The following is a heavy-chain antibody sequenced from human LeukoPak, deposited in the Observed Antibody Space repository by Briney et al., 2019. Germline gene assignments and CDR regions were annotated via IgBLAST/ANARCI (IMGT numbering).Heavy chain of an antibody. J-gene: IGHJ3*02. Sequence: SETLSLTCTVSGGSISSYYWSWIRQPAGKGLEWIGRIYTSGSTNYNPSLKSRVTMSVDTSKNQFSLKLSSVTAADTAVYYCARDHVPSPRANWGSKGAFDIWGQGTTVTVSS. D-gene: IGHD7-27*01. V-gene: IGHV4-4*07. CDR3: ARDHVPSPRANWGSKGAFDI. CDR2: IYTSGST. CDR1: GGSISSYY.